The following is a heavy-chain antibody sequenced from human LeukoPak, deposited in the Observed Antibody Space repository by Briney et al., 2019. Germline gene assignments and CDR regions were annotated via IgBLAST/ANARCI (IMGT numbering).Heavy chain of an antibody. J-gene: IGHJ4*02. CDR3: AKANYYDSSGYYPFDY. CDR1: GFTFSSYG. D-gene: IGHD3-22*01. Sequence: GGSLRLSCAASGFTFSSYGMSWVRQAPGKGLEWVSAISRSGGSTYYADSVKGRFTISRDNSKNPLYLQMNSLRAEDTAVYYCAKANYYDSSGYYPFDYWGQGTLVTVSS. CDR2: ISRSGGST. V-gene: IGHV3-23*01.